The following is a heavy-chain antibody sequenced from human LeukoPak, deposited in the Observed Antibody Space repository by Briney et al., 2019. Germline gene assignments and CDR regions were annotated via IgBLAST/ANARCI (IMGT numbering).Heavy chain of an antibody. CDR2: VNFDGTTT. D-gene: IGHD6-6*01. J-gene: IGHJ6*03. V-gene: IGHV3-74*01. CDR1: GFTFSDYY. Sequence: QPGGSLRLSCAASGFTFSDYYMSWIRQAPGKGLVWVSRVNFDGTTTNYADSVKGRLTISRDNTKTTLYLQMNSLRAEDTAVYYCVRGAARAYYMDVWGKGTTVTVSS. CDR3: VRGAARAYYMDV.